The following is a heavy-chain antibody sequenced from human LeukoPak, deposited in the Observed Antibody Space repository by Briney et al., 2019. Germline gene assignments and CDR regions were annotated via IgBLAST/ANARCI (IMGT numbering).Heavy chain of an antibody. CDR1: GFTFGDYA. D-gene: IGHD3-10*01. Sequence: GGSLRLSCTASGFTFGDYAMSWVRQAPGKGLEWVGFIRSKAYGGTTEYAASVKGRFTISRDDSKSIAYLQMNSLKTEDTAVYYCTREGRGASFDYWGQGTLVTVSS. V-gene: IGHV3-49*04. CDR2: IRSKAYGGTT. CDR3: TREGRGASFDY. J-gene: IGHJ4*02.